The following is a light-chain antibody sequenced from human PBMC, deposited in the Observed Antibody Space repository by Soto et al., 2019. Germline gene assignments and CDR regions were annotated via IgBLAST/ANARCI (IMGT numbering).Light chain of an antibody. CDR2: WAS. Sequence: DIVMTQSPDSLAVSMGARATINCKSSQSIFYSSNNKDYLAWFQQKPGQPPKLLIYWASIRESGVPDRFSGSGSGTDFTLTISGLQAEDVAVYYCQQYYSAPTWTFGQGTKVDI. CDR3: QQYYSAPTWT. V-gene: IGKV4-1*01. CDR1: QSIFYSSNNKDY. J-gene: IGKJ1*01.